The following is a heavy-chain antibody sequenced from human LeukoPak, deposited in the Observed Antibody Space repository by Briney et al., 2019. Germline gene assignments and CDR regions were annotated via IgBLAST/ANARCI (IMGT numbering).Heavy chain of an antibody. CDR1: GGSISSYY. D-gene: IGHD4-11*01. J-gene: IGHJ4*02. CDR2: IYYSGST. V-gene: IGHV4-59*01. Sequence: PSETLSLTCTVSGGSISSYYWSWIRQPPGKGLEWIGYIYYSGSTNYNPSLKSRVTISVDTSKNQFSLKLSSVTAADTAVYYCARNYDYSPFDYWGQGTLVTVSS. CDR3: ARNYDYSPFDY.